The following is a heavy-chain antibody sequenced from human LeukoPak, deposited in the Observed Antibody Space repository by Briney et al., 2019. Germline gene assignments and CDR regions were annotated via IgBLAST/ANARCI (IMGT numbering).Heavy chain of an antibody. V-gene: IGHV4-34*01. CDR2: IDHSGNT. Sequence: SETLSLTCAVYGGTFGGYYWSWIRQSPGKGPEWIGEIDHSGNTNYNPSLKSRVTISEDTSKNQFSLKLSSVSAADTAVYYCARGEGSGTYMSYFDYWGQGTLVTVSS. D-gene: IGHD3-10*01. CDR3: ARGEGSGTYMSYFDY. CDR1: GGTFGGYY. J-gene: IGHJ4*02.